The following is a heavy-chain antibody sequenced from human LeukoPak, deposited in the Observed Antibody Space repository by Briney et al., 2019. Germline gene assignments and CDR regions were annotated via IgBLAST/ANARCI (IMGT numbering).Heavy chain of an antibody. Sequence: GGSLRLSCAASGFTFSSYSMNWVRQAPGKGLEWVSSISSSSSYIYYADSVKGRFTISRYNAKNSLYLQMNSLRAEDTAVYYCARDSHPRNSSGWNFDYWGQGTLVTVSS. J-gene: IGHJ4*02. CDR1: GFTFSSYS. CDR2: ISSSSSYI. D-gene: IGHD6-19*01. V-gene: IGHV3-21*01. CDR3: ARDSHPRNSSGWNFDY.